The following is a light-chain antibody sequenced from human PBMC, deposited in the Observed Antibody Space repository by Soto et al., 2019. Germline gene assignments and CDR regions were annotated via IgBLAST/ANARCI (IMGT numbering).Light chain of an antibody. Sequence: EIVLTQSPATLSLSPGERATLSCRASQSISNYLAWYQHKPGHAPRLLIYDASSRATGIPARFSGSGSETDFTLTISGLEPEDFAIYYCKQRRRWPPLTFVAGTKVEIK. CDR3: KQRRRWPPLT. J-gene: IGKJ4*01. V-gene: IGKV3-11*01. CDR1: QSISNY. CDR2: DAS.